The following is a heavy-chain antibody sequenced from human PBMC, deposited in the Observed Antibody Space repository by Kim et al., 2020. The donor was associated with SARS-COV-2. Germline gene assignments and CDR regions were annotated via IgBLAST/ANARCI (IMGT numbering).Heavy chain of an antibody. Sequence: SNKDYRDSERGRFTISRDNSKNTLYMKMNSLRDEDTAVYYCVRDSLKTVDYWGQGTLVTVSS. J-gene: IGHJ4*02. V-gene: IGHV3-33*01. CDR3: VRDSLKTVDY. D-gene: IGHD3-16*01. CDR2: SNK.